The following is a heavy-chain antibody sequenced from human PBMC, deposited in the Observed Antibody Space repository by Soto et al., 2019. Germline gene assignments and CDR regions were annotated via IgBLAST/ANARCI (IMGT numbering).Heavy chain of an antibody. V-gene: IGHV3-48*02. D-gene: IGHD1-26*01. CDR3: VRYRDLYRDMFHADL. CDR2: ITIVTGNT. CDR1: GFTISGCS. J-gene: IGHJ4*01. Sequence: GSLRLSCEASGFTISGCSMNWVRQTPGKGLEWLAYITIVTGNTRYADSVRGRFTISADNAANSVFLQMNSLRDEDTAVYFCVRYRDLYRDMFHADLWGQGTLVTVSS.